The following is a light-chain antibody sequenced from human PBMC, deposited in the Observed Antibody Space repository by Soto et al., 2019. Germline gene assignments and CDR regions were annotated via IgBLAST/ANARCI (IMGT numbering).Light chain of an antibody. CDR1: SSDVGGYNY. Sequence: QSALTQPASESGSPGQSITISCTGTSSDVGGYNYVSWYQQHPGKAPKLMIYEVSNRPSGVSNRFSGSKSGNTASLTISGLQAEDEADYYCSSYTSSSTLSVVFGGGTQLTVL. J-gene: IGLJ2*01. V-gene: IGLV2-14*01. CDR2: EVS. CDR3: SSYTSSSTLSVV.